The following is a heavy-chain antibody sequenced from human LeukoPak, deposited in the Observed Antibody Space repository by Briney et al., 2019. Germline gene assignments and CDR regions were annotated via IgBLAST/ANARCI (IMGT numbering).Heavy chain of an antibody. Sequence: PGGSLRLSCAASGFTVSSNYMSWVRQAPGKGLEWVSDIYSGGSTYYADSVKGRFTISKNKSKNTLYLPMNRLRAEDTGVYYCARLSIAAAGTDAFDIWGQGTMVTVSS. J-gene: IGHJ3*02. V-gene: IGHV3-66*04. D-gene: IGHD6-13*01. CDR3: ARLSIAAAGTDAFDI. CDR2: IYSGGST. CDR1: GFTVSSNY.